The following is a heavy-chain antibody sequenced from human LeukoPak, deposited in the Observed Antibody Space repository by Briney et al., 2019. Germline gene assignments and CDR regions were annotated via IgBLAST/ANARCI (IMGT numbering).Heavy chain of an antibody. J-gene: IGHJ3*02. Sequence: PSGTLSLTCAVSGGSISSSNWWSWVRQPPGKGLEWIGEIYHSGSTNYNPSLKSRVTISVDKSKNQFSLKLSSVTAADTAVYYCARGGSAIFGVVPRAFDIWGQGTMVTVSS. CDR1: GGSISSSNW. CDR2: IYHSGST. CDR3: ARGGSAIFGVVPRAFDI. V-gene: IGHV4-4*02. D-gene: IGHD3-3*01.